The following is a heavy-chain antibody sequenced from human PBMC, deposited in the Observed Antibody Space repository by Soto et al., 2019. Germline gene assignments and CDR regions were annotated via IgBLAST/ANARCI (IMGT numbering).Heavy chain of an antibody. Sequence: ASVKVSCKASGYTFTSYGISWVRQAPGQGLEWMGWISAYNGNTNYAQKLQGRVTMTTDTSTSTAYMELRGLRSDDTAVYYCARSVMITSGGHIRTGGSNWFDPWGQGTLVTVSS. V-gene: IGHV1-18*01. D-gene: IGHD3-16*01. CDR1: GYTFTSYG. CDR3: ARSVMITSGGHIRTGGSNWFDP. J-gene: IGHJ5*02. CDR2: ISAYNGNT.